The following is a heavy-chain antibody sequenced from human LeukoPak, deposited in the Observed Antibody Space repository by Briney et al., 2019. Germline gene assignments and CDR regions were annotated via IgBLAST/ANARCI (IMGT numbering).Heavy chain of an antibody. J-gene: IGHJ4*02. V-gene: IGHV5-51*01. CDR1: GYSFTSYW. CDR3: ARNKYCSGGSCYYFDY. D-gene: IGHD2-15*01. Sequence: GESLKISCKGSGYSFTSYWIGWVRQMPGKGLEWMGIIYPGDSDTRYSPSFQGQVTISADKSISTVYLQWSSLKASDTAMYYCARNKYCSGGSCYYFDYWGQGTLVTVSS. CDR2: IYPGDSDT.